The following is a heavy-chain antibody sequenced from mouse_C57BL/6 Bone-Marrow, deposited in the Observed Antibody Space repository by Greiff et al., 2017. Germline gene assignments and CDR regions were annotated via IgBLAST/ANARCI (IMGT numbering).Heavy chain of an antibody. J-gene: IGHJ3*01. V-gene: IGHV6-3*01. CDR3: TDYYYGSSLFAY. D-gene: IGHD1-1*01. CDR2: IRLKSDNYAT. Sequence: EVKLEESGGGLVQPGGSMKLSCVASGFTFSNYWINWVRQSPEKGLEWVAQIRLKSDNYATHYAESVKGRFTISRDDSKSSVYLQMNNLRAEDTGIYYCTDYYYGSSLFAYWGQGTLVTVSA. CDR1: GFTFSNYW.